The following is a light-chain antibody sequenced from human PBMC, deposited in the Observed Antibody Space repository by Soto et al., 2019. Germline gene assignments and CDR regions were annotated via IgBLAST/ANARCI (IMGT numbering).Light chain of an antibody. J-gene: IGKJ4*01. CDR3: QQGFSPLST. CDR1: QTISAS. Sequence: DIQMTQSPSSLSVSVGDRVTITCRASQTISASLNWFQQKPGRSTQLLIYGASNLQSGVPSRFSGSGSGTDFTLIITGLQIEDSATYYCQQGFSPLSTFGGGTKV. V-gene: IGKV1-39*01. CDR2: GAS.